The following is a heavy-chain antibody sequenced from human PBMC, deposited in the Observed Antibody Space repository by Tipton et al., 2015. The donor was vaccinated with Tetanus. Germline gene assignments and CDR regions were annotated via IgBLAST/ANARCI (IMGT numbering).Heavy chain of an antibody. Sequence: TLSLTCAVYGGSFSGYYWSWIRQPPGKGLEWIGEINHSGSTNYNPSLKSRVTISVDTSKNQFSLKLSSVTAADTAVYYCARRRSIVAGLVDWGQGTLVTVS. CDR2: INHSGST. V-gene: IGHV4-34*01. CDR3: ARRRSIVAGLVD. CDR1: GGSFSGYY. D-gene: IGHD6-19*01. J-gene: IGHJ4*02.